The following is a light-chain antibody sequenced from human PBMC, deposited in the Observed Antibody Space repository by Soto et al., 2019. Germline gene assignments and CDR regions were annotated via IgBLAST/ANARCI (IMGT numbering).Light chain of an antibody. Sequence: EIVLTQSPATLSLSPGERATLSCRASQTISSYLAWYQQKPGQAPRLLIYDASIRATGIPGRFSGSGSGTDFTLTISSLEPEDFAVYYCQQRTIWPTFGGGTKVEIK. CDR1: QTISSY. J-gene: IGKJ4*01. CDR2: DAS. V-gene: IGKV3-11*01. CDR3: QQRTIWPT.